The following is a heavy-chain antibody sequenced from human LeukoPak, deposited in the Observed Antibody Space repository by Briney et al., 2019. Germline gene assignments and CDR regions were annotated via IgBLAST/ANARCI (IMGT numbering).Heavy chain of an antibody. J-gene: IGHJ6*03. D-gene: IGHD6-13*01. V-gene: IGHV1-2*02. CDR1: GYTFTGYY. CDR3: ARDPGSSYSSHWYDYYFMDL. CDR2: INPNSGGT. Sequence: ASVKVSCKASGYTFTGYYIHWLRQAPGQGLEWMGWINPNSGGTYSAQIFQGRVTMTRDTSITTAYMELSRLRSDDTAIYYCARDPGSSYSSHWYDYYFMDLWPKGPRVTIS.